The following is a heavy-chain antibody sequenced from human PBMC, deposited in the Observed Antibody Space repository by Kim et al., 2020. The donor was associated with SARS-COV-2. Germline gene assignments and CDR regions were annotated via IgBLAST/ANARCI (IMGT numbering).Heavy chain of an antibody. CDR1: GGSISSYY. Sequence: SETLSLTCTVSGGSISSYYWSWIRQPPGKGLEWIGYIYYSGSTNYNPSLKSRVTISVDTSKNQFSLKLSSVTAADTAVDYCAREAYGSGINWFDPWGQGT. J-gene: IGHJ5*02. CDR3: AREAYGSGINWFDP. CDR2: IYYSGST. D-gene: IGHD3-10*01. V-gene: IGHV4-59*01.